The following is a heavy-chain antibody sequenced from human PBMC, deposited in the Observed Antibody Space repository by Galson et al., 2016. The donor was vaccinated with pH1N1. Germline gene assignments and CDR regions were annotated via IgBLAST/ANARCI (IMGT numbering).Heavy chain of an antibody. CDR1: GYTLSELS. CDR2: FDPEVGEI. V-gene: IGHV1-24*01. CDR3: VSYVAVAGIKWFDP. D-gene: IGHD6-19*01. J-gene: IGHJ5*02. Sequence: SVKVSCKVSGYTLSELSMHWVRQAPGYGLEWMGGFDPEVGEIIYAQKFQGRVTMTEDMSTDTAHMEMSSLRSEDTAVYYCVSYVAVAGIKWFDPWGQGTLVTVSS.